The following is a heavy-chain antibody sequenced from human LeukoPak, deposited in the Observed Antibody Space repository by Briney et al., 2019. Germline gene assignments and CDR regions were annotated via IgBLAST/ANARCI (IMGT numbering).Heavy chain of an antibody. J-gene: IGHJ4*02. Sequence: ASVKVSCKASGGTFSSYAISWVRRAPGQGLEWMGRIIPILGIANYAQKFQGRVTITADKSTSTAYMELSSLRSEDTAVYYCARGGYSSSWYSPPFDYWGQGTLVTVSS. D-gene: IGHD6-13*01. CDR1: GGTFSSYA. CDR3: ARGGYSSSWYSPPFDY. CDR2: IIPILGIA. V-gene: IGHV1-69*04.